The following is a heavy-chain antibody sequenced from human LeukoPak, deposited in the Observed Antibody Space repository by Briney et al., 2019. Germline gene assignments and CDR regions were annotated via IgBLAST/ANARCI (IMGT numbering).Heavy chain of an antibody. CDR1: GGSVSSDS. J-gene: IGHJ2*01. V-gene: IGHV4-59*08. D-gene: IGHD3-10*01. CDR2: IYNTGSS. Sequence: PSETLSLTCTVSGGSVSSDSWNWIQQSPPRELDFIGYIYNTGSSNHNPSLTNRVTISLDKPKGQLPLELSSVTAADTAIYYCARLGKMNLVRGTFWYFDLWGRGTLVTVSS. CDR3: ARLGKMNLVRGTFWYFDL.